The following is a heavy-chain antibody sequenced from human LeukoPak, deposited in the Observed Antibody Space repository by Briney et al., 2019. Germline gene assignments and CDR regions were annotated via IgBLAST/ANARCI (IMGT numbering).Heavy chain of an antibody. D-gene: IGHD2-15*01. V-gene: IGHV3-30*04. CDR1: GFIFSDSV. J-gene: IGHJ5*02. CDR3: AKGTLGYPPRFDP. CDR2: ISHDVKTT. Sequence: GKSLRLSCVASGFIFSDSVIHWVRQAPGKGLEWVAVISHDVKTTYYADSAKGRFTISRDNSKNTLYLQMNSLRAEDTAVYYCAKGTLGYPPRFDPWGQGTLVTVSS.